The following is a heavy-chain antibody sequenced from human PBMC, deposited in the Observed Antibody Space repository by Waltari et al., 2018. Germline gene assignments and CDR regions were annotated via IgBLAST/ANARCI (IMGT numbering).Heavy chain of an antibody. V-gene: IGHV4-34*01. Sequence: QVQLQQWGAGLLKPSETLSLTCAVYGGSFSGYYWSWIRQPPGKGLEWIGEINHSGSTNYNPSLKSRGTISVDTSKNQFSLKLSSVTAADTAVYYCARASSLWLTQYYWGQGTLVTVSS. CDR1: GGSFSGYY. J-gene: IGHJ4*02. CDR2: INHSGST. CDR3: ARASSLWLTQYY. D-gene: IGHD3-10*01.